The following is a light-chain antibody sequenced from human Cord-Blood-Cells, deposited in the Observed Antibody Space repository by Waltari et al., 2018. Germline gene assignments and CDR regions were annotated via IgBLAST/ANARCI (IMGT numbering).Light chain of an antibody. CDR3: QQYYSTPYT. Sequence: DIVMTQSPDSLAVSLGERATIHCKSSQSVLYSSNNKNYLAWYQQKPGQPPKLLIYWASTRESGVPDRFSGSGSGTDFTLTISSLQAEDVAVYYCQQYYSTPYTFGQGTKLENK. CDR2: WAS. J-gene: IGKJ2*01. V-gene: IGKV4-1*01. CDR1: QSVLYSSNNKNY.